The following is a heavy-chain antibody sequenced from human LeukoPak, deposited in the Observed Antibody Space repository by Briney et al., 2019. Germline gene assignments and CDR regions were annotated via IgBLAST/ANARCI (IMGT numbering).Heavy chain of an antibody. CDR2: ITSKSNYI. D-gene: IGHD2-21*01. CDR1: GFTFSVYS. CDR3: TSGLIAIESDNNLYQYMDA. V-gene: IGHV3-21*01. J-gene: IGHJ6*03. Sequence: GGSLRPSCSGSGFTFSVYSMNWVRQAPGKGLEWVSSITSKSNYIYYADSVKGRFTISRDNAMNSVFLQLNSLRAEDSAVYYCTSGLIAIESDNNLYQYMDAWGKGTTVTVSS.